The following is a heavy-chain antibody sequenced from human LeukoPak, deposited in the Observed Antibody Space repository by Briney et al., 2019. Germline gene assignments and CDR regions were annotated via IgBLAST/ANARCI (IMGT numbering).Heavy chain of an antibody. J-gene: IGHJ4*02. CDR1: GFTFSSYS. CDR2: ISSSSSYI. D-gene: IGHD6-19*01. V-gene: IGHV3-21*01. CDR3: AGDLYSSGWFDY. Sequence: GGSLRLSCAASGFTFSSYSMNWVRQAPGKGLEWVSSISSSSSYIYYADSVKGRFTISRDNAKNSLYLQMNSLRAEDTAVYYCAGDLYSSGWFDYWGQGTLVTVSS.